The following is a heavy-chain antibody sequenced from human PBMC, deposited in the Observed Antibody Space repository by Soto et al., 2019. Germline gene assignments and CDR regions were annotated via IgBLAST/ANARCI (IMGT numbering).Heavy chain of an antibody. Sequence: QLQLQESGSGLVKPSQTLSLTCAVSGDSISSGDYSWGWIRQPPGKGLEWIGYIYHSGSTYYSPSPTSRVTIAVARSKNQFSLKLSSVAAADTAVYYCARAYSSSWPNAFYIWGQGTMVTVSS. CDR1: GDSISSGDYS. J-gene: IGHJ3*02. D-gene: IGHD6-13*01. V-gene: IGHV4-30-2*01. CDR3: ARAYSSSWPNAFYI. CDR2: IYHSGST.